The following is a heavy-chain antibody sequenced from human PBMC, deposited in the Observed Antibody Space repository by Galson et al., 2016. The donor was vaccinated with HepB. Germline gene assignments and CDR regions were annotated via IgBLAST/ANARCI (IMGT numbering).Heavy chain of an antibody. CDR1: GYTVTTYA. J-gene: IGHJ6*02. Sequence: SVKVSCKASGYTVTTYAMNWVRQAPGQGLEWMGGIIPVSASPNYAQKFQGRVTIFADTSTNTAYLEVYRLRSEDTAVYYCAGQRVESRLNMVRGRLSEDQYYYGLDVWGQGTPVSVSS. CDR2: IIPVSASP. CDR3: AGQRVESRLNMVRGRLSEDQYYYGLDV. D-gene: IGHD3-10*01. V-gene: IGHV1-69*06.